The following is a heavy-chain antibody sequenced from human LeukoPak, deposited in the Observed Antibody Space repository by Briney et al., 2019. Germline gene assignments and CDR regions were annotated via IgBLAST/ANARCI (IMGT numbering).Heavy chain of an antibody. J-gene: IGHJ4*02. Sequence: GGSLRLSCAASGFTFNTYSMNWVRQAPGKGLEWVANIKQDGSEKYYVDSVKGRFTISRDNAKNSLYLQMNSLRAEDTAVYYCASGPNYDFWSGYSSFDYWGQGTLVTVSS. CDR2: IKQDGSEK. CDR3: ASGPNYDFWSGYSSFDY. V-gene: IGHV3-7*01. CDR1: GFTFNTYS. D-gene: IGHD3-3*01.